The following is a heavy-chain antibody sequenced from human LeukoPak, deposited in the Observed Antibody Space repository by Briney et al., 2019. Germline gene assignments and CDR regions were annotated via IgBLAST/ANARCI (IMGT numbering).Heavy chain of an antibody. D-gene: IGHD1-14*01. CDR2: IKSKADGGTT. V-gene: IGHV3-15*01. Sequence: GGSLRLSCAASGFTFSNAWMSWVRQAPGKGLEWVGRIKSKADGGTTDYAAPVKGRFTISRDDSKNTLYLQMNSLKPEDTAMYHCTRNRPETPLGYWGQGTLVTVSS. J-gene: IGHJ4*02. CDR3: TRNRPETPLGY. CDR1: GFTFSNAW.